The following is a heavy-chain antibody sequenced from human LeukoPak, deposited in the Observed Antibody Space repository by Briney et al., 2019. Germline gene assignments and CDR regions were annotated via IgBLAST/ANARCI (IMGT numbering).Heavy chain of an antibody. D-gene: IGHD3-10*01. CDR2: IYYSGST. Sequence: AASLSLTCSVSGGSISSYYWSWIRQPPGKGLEWIGYIYYSGSTNYNPSLKSRVTISVDTSKNQFSLQLSSVTAADTAVYYCASVLYTWGTSSSGSFDYWGQGTLVTVSS. V-gene: IGHV4-59*01. CDR3: ASVLYTWGTSSSGSFDY. CDR1: GGSISSYY. J-gene: IGHJ4*02.